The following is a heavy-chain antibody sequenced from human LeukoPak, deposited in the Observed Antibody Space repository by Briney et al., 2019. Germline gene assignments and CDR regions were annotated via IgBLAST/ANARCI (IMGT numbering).Heavy chain of an antibody. CDR2: ISFDGVNT. J-gene: IGHJ4*02. CDR3: TKRPFSGYFDY. V-gene: IGHV3-30*04. D-gene: IGHD1-1*01. Sequence: PGGSLRLSCAASGFTFSTYAIHWVRQAPGKGLEWVAVISFDGVNTFYADSVKGRFTISRDNSKNTLYLQMNSLRAEDTAVYYCTKRPFSGYFDYWGQGTLVTVSS. CDR1: GFTFSTYA.